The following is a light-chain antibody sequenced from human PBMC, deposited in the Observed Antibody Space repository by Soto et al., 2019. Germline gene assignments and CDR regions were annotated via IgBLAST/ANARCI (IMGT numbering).Light chain of an antibody. CDR1: QSLLHSSGYTY. Sequence: DIVMTQSPLSLPVTPGEPASISCRSSQSLLHSSGYTYLDWYLQKPGQSPQLLIYMGSNRASGVPDRFSGSGSGTDFTLKISRVEAEDVGVYYCMQTLQSRTFGGGTKV. V-gene: IGKV2-28*01. J-gene: IGKJ4*01. CDR2: MGS. CDR3: MQTLQSRT.